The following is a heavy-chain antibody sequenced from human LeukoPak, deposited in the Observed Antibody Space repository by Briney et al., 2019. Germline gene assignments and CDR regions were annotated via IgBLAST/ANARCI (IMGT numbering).Heavy chain of an antibody. V-gene: IGHV4-59*04. CDR3: ASRDGYNFVPSGAFDY. D-gene: IGHD5-24*01. CDR2: VYYSGST. CDR1: GDSISSYY. Sequence: SETLSLTCTVSGDSISSYYWSWIRQPPGKGLEWIGSVYYSGSTYYNLSLKSRVTISVDTSKNQFSLKLSSVTAADTAVYYCASRDGYNFVPSGAFDYWGQGTLVTVSS. J-gene: IGHJ4*02.